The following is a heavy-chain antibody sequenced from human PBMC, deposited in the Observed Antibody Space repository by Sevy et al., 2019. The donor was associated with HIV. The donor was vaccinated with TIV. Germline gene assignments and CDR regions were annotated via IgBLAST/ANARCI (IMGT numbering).Heavy chain of an antibody. CDR1: GFTFSSYS. J-gene: IGHJ3*02. V-gene: IGHV3-21*01. CDR3: SSPSFALVVNADSDAFDI. Sequence: GGSLRLSCAASGFTFSSYSMNWVRQAPGKGLEWVSSISSSSSYIYYADSVKGRFTISRDNAKNSLYLQMNSLRAEDTAVYYCSSPSFALVVNADSDAFDIWGQGTMVTVSS. D-gene: IGHD2-21*01. CDR2: ISSSSSYI.